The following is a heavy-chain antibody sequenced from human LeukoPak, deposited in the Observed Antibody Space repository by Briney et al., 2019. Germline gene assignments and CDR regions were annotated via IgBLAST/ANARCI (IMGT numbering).Heavy chain of an antibody. V-gene: IGHV3-7*04. Sequence: PGGSLRLSCAASGFTFSDYWMPWVRQAPGQGLAWVAHINQDGSEQHFVGSVQGRFTISRDNAKNSLYLQMDSLRAEDTAVYYCAGGALDYWGKGTPVTVSS. D-gene: IGHD3-16*01. CDR3: AGGALDY. J-gene: IGHJ1*01. CDR2: INQDGSEQ. CDR1: GFTFSDYW.